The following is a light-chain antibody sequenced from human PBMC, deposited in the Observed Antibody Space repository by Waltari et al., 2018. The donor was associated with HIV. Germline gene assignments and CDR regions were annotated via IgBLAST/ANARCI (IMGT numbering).Light chain of an antibody. V-gene: IGLV2-14*01. CDR1: NSAVGAYDS. CDR3: SSYAATTTIL. Sequence: QSVLTQPASVSGSPGQSITISCTGTNSAVGAYDSVSWYQQYPGRAPKLLIYEVTIRSPGISYRFSGSKSGNTASMTISGLQPEDEAHYYCSSYAATTTILFGGGTRLTVL. CDR2: EVT. J-gene: IGLJ3*02.